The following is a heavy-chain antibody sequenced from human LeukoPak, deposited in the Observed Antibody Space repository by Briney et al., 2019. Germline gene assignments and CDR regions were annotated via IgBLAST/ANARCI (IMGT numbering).Heavy chain of an antibody. Sequence: SETLSLTCTVSGYSISSSYYWSWIRQPPGKGLEWIGYIYYSGSTNYNPSLKSRVTISVDTSKNQFSLKLSSVTAADTAVYYCARGRGTAMVTGDIWGQGTMVTVSS. CDR2: IYYSGST. J-gene: IGHJ3*02. CDR3: ARGRGTAMVTGDI. D-gene: IGHD5-18*01. V-gene: IGHV4-61*01. CDR1: GYSISSSYY.